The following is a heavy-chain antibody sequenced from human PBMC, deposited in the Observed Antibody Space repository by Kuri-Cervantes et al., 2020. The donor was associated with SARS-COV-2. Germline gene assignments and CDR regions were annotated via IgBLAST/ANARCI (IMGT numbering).Heavy chain of an antibody. CDR1: GYTFSKYG. J-gene: IGHJ6*02. Sequence: SVKVSCKTSGYTFSKYGITWVRQAPGQRLEWMGWINAGNGNTKYSQKFQGRVTITRDTSASTAYMELSSLRSEDTAVYYCARDQGAYYYGMDVWGQGTTVTVSS. CDR3: ARDQGAYYYGMDV. V-gene: IGHV1-3*01. CDR2: INAGNGNT.